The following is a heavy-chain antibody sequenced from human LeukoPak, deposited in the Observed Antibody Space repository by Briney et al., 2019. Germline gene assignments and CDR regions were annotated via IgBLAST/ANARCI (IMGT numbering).Heavy chain of an antibody. Sequence: SGGSLRLSCAASGFTFSSYSMNWVRQAPGKGLEWVSYISSSSSMIYYADSVKSRFTISRDNAKNSLYLQMNSLRAEDTAVYYCARIMTTVTTVEYWGQGTLVTVSS. J-gene: IGHJ4*02. CDR3: ARIMTTVTTVEY. CDR2: ISSSSSMI. D-gene: IGHD4-17*01. V-gene: IGHV3-48*01. CDR1: GFTFSSYS.